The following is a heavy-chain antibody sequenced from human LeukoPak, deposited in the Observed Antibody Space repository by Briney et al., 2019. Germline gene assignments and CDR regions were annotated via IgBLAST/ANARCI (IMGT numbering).Heavy chain of an antibody. CDR3: ARGPYGDYVRRYYFDY. D-gene: IGHD4-17*01. CDR2: IWYDGSNK. J-gene: IGHJ4*02. CDR1: GFTLSSYG. Sequence: PGGSLRLSCAASGFTLSSYGMHWVRQAPGKGLEWVAVIWYDGSNKYYADSVKGRFTISRDNSKNTLYLQMNSLRAEDTAVYYCARGPYGDYVRRYYFDYWGQGTLVTVSS. V-gene: IGHV3-33*01.